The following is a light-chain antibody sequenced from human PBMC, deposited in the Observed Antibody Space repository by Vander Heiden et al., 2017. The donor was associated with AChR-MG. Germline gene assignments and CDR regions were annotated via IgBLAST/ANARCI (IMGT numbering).Light chain of an antibody. Sequence: IVMPQPPTSPAVSGDGTATIHCKSRPSVLYGANSKNYLAWYQQKPGQPPKLLIYWASTRESGVPERFSGSGSGTEFTLTISSLQSEDVAVYYCQQYYSAPRTFGQGTKVEIK. CDR1: PSVLYGANSKNY. CDR3: QQYYSAPRT. V-gene: IGKV4-1*01. J-gene: IGKJ1*01. CDR2: WAS.